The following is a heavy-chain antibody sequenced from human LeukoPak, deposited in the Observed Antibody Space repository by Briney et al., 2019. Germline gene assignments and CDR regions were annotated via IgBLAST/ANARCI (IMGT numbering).Heavy chain of an antibody. J-gene: IGHJ4*02. D-gene: IGHD3-22*01. CDR2: INTDGSST. V-gene: IGHV3-74*01. CDR3: AREEYDSSGYYYS. CDR1: GFTFSSYW. Sequence: SGGSLRLSCAASGFTFSSYWMHRVRQAPGKGLVWVSRINTDGSSTSYADSVKGRFTISRDNAKNSLYLQMNSLRAEDTALYHCAREEYDSSGYYYSWGQGTLVTVSS.